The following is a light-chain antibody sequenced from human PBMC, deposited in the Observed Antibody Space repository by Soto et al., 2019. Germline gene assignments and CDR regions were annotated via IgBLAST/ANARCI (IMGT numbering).Light chain of an antibody. Sequence: DIQMTQSPSSLSASVGDSVAITCRASQDISNFLNWYQQTPGKAPKLLTYDASDLETVVPSRFSGTGSGTDFTFTISNVQPEDTATYYCQQYDSLPFTFGPGNKVEIK. CDR1: QDISNF. CDR2: DAS. CDR3: QQYDSLPFT. V-gene: IGKV1-33*01. J-gene: IGKJ3*01.